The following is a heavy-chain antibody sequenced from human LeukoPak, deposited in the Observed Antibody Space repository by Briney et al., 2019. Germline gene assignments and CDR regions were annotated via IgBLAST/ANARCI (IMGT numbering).Heavy chain of an antibody. CDR3: ARAGDGGVHFAY. D-gene: IGHD2-8*02. V-gene: IGHV3-48*04. CDR1: GFTFSSYS. J-gene: IGHJ4*02. Sequence: GGSLRLSCAASGFTFSSYSMNWVRQAPGKGLEWVSYISSSSTIYYADSVKGRFTISRDNAKNSLYLQMNSLRAEDTAVYYCARAGDGGVHFAYWGQGTLVTAYS. CDR2: ISSSSTI.